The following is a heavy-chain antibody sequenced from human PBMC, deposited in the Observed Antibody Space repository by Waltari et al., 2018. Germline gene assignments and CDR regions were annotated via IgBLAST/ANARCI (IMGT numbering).Heavy chain of an antibody. Sequence: EVQLVESGGGLVQPGGSLRLSCAASGFPFGDYGLAWVRQVPGKGLEWVSGINWSGDNAGYADSVKGRFTVSRDNAKNSLYLEMNSLRAEDTALYHCARNFGTGYFYYGMDVWGQGTTVTVSS. CDR1: GFPFGDYG. CDR2: INWSGDNA. D-gene: IGHD2-15*01. V-gene: IGHV3-20*01. J-gene: IGHJ6*02. CDR3: ARNFGTGYFYYGMDV.